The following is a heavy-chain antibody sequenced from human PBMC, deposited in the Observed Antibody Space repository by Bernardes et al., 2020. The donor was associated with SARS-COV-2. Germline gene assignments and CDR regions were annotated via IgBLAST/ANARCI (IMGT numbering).Heavy chain of an antibody. V-gene: IGHV1-46*01. CDR2: FNPSGDTT. Sequence: GESLKISCKGSGYTFTTYWIGWVRQAPGQGLEWMGLFNPSGDTTTYAQNFQGRVTMTRDPSTSTFYMQLSGLRFDDTAVYYCARDLEVAINADHFDFWGQGTLVTVSS. D-gene: IGHD2-21*01. J-gene: IGHJ4*02. CDR3: ARDLEVAINADHFDF. CDR1: GYTFTTYW.